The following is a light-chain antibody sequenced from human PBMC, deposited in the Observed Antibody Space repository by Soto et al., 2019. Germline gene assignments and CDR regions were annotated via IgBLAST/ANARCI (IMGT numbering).Light chain of an antibody. V-gene: IGKV3-20*01. CDR3: QRYGTSLPLT. CDR1: QSVSSNY. J-gene: IGKJ4*01. Sequence: EIVLTQSPGTLSLSPGDRATLSCRASQSVSSNYLAWYQQKPGQAPRLLIYGASSRATGIPDRFSGSGSGTDFTLTISRLEPEDFAVYYCQRYGTSLPLTFGGGTKVKIK. CDR2: GAS.